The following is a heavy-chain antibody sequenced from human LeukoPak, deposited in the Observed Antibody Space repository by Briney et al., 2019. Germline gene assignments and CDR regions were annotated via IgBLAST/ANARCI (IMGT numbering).Heavy chain of an antibody. CDR3: AHTVRAGGSGPIGRLGY. CDR2: IIPIFGTA. D-gene: IGHD2-15*01. Sequence: SVKVSCKASGGTFSSYAISWVRQAPGQGLEWMGRIIPIFGTANYAQKFQGRVTITTDESTSTAYMELSSLRSEDTAVYYCAHTVRAGGSGPIGRLGYWGQGTLVTVSS. J-gene: IGHJ4*02. V-gene: IGHV1-69*05. CDR1: GGTFSSYA.